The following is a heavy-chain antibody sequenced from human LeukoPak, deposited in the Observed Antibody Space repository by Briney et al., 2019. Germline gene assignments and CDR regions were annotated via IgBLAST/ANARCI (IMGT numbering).Heavy chain of an antibody. J-gene: IGHJ4*02. Sequence: PGGSLRLSCAASGFTFSDYAMSWVRQAPGKGLEWVSDISASGGSTYYADSVKGRFTISRDNSKNTLYLRMNSLRAEDTAVYYCAKKETTVTTFFERWGQGLLVTVSS. V-gene: IGHV3-23*01. CDR3: AKKETTVTTFFER. CDR2: ISASGGST. CDR1: GFTFSDYA. D-gene: IGHD4-17*01.